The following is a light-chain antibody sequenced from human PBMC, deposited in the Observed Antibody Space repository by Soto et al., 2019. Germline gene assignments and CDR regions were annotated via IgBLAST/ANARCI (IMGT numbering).Light chain of an antibody. Sequence: DIVMTQSPDSLAVSLGERATINCKSSQSVLYNFNNKKYLAWYQQKPGQPPKLLISWASTRESGVPDRFSGSGSGTDFTLTIASLQAEDVAVYYCQQYYSIPITFGQGTRLEIK. CDR2: WAS. J-gene: IGKJ5*01. V-gene: IGKV4-1*01. CDR1: QSVLYNFNNKKY. CDR3: QQYYSIPIT.